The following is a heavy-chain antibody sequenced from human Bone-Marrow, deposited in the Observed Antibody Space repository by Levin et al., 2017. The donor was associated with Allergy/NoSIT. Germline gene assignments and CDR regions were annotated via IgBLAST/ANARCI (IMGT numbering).Heavy chain of an antibody. D-gene: IGHD3-3*01. CDR1: GGSISSSSYY. CDR3: AGKLDPDTIFGVVGWFDP. V-gene: IGHV4-39*01. CDR2: IYYSGST. Sequence: SQTLSLTCTVSGGSISSSSYYWGWIRQPPGKGLEWIGSIYYSGSTYYNPSLKSRVTISVDTSKNQFSLKLSSVTAADTAVYYCAGKLDPDTIFGVVGWFDPWGQGTLVTVSS. J-gene: IGHJ5*02.